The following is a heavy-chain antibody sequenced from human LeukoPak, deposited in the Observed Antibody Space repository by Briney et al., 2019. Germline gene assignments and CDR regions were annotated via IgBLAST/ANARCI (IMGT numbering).Heavy chain of an antibody. CDR3: ASFSRGSSSQSENWFDP. CDR2: IIPIFGTA. CDR1: GGTFSRYA. V-gene: IGHV1-69*05. J-gene: IGHJ5*02. Sequence: GASVKVSCKASGGTFSRYAISWVRQAPGQGLEWMGGIIPIFGTANYAQKFQGRVTITTDESTSTANMELRSLRSDDTAVYYCASFSRGSSSQSENWFDPWGQGTLVTVSS. D-gene: IGHD5-18*01.